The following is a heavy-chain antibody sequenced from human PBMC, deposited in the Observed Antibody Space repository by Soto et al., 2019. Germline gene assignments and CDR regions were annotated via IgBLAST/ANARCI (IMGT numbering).Heavy chain of an antibody. D-gene: IGHD2-15*01. Sequence: QLQLHESGPGLVKPSETLSLTCAVSGVSIHNSHSFWAWIRQPPGKGLEFIGSVYYSGGANYNPSLKSRVAISVDTSKNQLSLRVNSVTAADTAVYYCGRVVEGATRHTDFDSWGQGNLVTVSS. CDR3: GRVVEGATRHTDFDS. J-gene: IGHJ5*01. CDR2: VYYSGGA. V-gene: IGHV4-39*01. CDR1: GVSIHNSHSF.